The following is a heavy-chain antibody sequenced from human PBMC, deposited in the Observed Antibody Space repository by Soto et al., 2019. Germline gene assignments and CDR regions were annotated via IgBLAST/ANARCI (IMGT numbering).Heavy chain of an antibody. CDR1: GFTFSSYS. J-gene: IGHJ3*02. V-gene: IGHV3-21*04. Sequence: GALRLSCAASGFTFSSYSMNWVRQAPGKGLEWVSSISSSSSYIYYADSVKGWVTMTRDTSISTAYMELSRLRSDDTAVYYCARESSSGYYAGDAFDIWGQGTMVTVSS. CDR3: ARESSSGYYAGDAFDI. D-gene: IGHD3-22*01. CDR2: ISSSSSYI.